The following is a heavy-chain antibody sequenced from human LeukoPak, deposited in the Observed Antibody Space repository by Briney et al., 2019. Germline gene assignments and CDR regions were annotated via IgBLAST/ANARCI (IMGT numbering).Heavy chain of an antibody. J-gene: IGHJ6*02. Sequence: PGGSLRLSCAASGFTVSNNYMTWVRQAPGKGLEWVSVIYSGNRTKYEDSVKGRFTISRDNAKNSLYLQMNSLRAEDTAVYYCAREPPNYYYYGMDVWGQGTTVTVSS. CDR3: AREPPNYYYYGMDV. V-gene: IGHV3-66*01. CDR2: IYSGNRT. CDR1: GFTVSNNY.